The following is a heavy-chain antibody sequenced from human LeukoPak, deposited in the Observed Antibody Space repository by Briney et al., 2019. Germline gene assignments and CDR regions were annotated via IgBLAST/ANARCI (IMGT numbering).Heavy chain of an antibody. J-gene: IGHJ5*02. D-gene: IGHD6-13*01. CDR3: ARRAVIAAAGPNWFDP. CDR2: MNPNSGNT. Sequence: ASVKVSCKASGYTFTSYDINWVRQAIGQGLEWMGWMNPNSGNTGYAQKFQGRVTMTRNTSISTAYMELSSLRSEDTAVYYCARRAVIAAAGPNWFDPWGQGTLVTVSS. CDR1: GYTFTSYD. V-gene: IGHV1-8*01.